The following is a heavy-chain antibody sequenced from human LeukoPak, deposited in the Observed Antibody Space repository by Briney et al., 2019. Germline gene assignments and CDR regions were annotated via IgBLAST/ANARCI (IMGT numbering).Heavy chain of an antibody. CDR1: GFTFSNYA. CDR2: ISGSGGAT. V-gene: IGHV3-23*01. J-gene: IGHJ4*02. CDR3: AKSIFSVSYSGALYYFDY. D-gene: IGHD5/OR15-5a*01. Sequence: GGSLRLSCAASGFTFSNYAMSWVRQAPGKGLAWVSTISGSGGATYYTDSVKGRFTISRDNSKNTLFLQMNSLRAEDTAVYYCAKSIFSVSYSGALYYFDYWGQGTLVTVSS.